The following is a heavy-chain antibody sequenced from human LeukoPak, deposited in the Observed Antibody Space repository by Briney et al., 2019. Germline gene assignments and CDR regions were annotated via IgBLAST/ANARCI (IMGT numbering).Heavy chain of an antibody. D-gene: IGHD1-26*01. CDR1: GYTFTGYY. V-gene: IGHV1-2*02. Sequence: ASVKVSCKASGYTFTGYYMHWVRQAHGQGLEWMGWINPNSGGTNYAQKFQGRVTMTRDTSISTAYMELSRLRSDDTAVYYCARVIVGATTGAFDIWGQGTMVTVSS. CDR3: ARVIVGATTGAFDI. CDR2: INPNSGGT. J-gene: IGHJ3*02.